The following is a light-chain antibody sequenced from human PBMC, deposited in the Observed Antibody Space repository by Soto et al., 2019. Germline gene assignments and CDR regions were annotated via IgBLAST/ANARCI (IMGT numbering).Light chain of an antibody. CDR3: QQSSDSPIT. CDR2: GAS. Sequence: EIVMTQSPATLSVSPGERDTLSCRASQSVGRNLAWYQQRRGQAPRPLIHGASARPSGVPARFSGSGSGTAVTLILISLQSAHFAVYSCQQSSDSPITFGPGTKVDLK. V-gene: IGKV3-15*01. J-gene: IGKJ3*01. CDR1: QSVGRN.